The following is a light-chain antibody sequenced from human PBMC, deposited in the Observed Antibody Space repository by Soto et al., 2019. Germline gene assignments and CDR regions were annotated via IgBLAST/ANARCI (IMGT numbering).Light chain of an antibody. Sequence: QSVLTQPASVSGSPGQSITISCTGTSSDVGGYNYVSWYQQHPGKAPKLMIYDVSNRPSGVSNRFSGSKSGNTASLTISGVQAEDEADYYCSSYTSSSTGVFGGGTKHTVL. CDR1: SSDVGGYNY. J-gene: IGLJ2*01. CDR3: SSYTSSSTGV. CDR2: DVS. V-gene: IGLV2-14*01.